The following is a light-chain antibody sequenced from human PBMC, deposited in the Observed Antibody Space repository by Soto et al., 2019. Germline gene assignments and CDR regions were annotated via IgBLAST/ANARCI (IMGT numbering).Light chain of an antibody. V-gene: IGKV1-5*03. CDR2: KAS. CDR1: QSISSW. Sequence: DIQMTQSPSTLSASVGDRVTITCRASQSISSWLAWYQQKPGKAPKLLIFKASNLRSGVPSRFSGSGSGTEFTLTISSRQPDDFATYYCQQYNSYPLMYTFGEGTKVEIK. CDR3: QQYNSYPLMYT. J-gene: IGKJ2*01.